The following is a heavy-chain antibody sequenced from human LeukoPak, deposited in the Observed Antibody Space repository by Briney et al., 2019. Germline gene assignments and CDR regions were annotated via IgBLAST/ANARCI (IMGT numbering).Heavy chain of an antibody. V-gene: IGHV3-23*01. D-gene: IGHD6-13*01. CDR2: ISGSGGST. J-gene: IGHJ3*02. CDR1: GFTFSSYA. Sequence: QPGGSLRLSCAASGFTFSSYAMSWVRQAPGKGLEWVSTISGSGGSTYYADSVKGRFTISRDNSKNTLYLQMNSLRAEDTAVYYCARELTLAAAVRGDDAFDIWGQGTMVTVSS. CDR3: ARELTLAAAVRGDDAFDI.